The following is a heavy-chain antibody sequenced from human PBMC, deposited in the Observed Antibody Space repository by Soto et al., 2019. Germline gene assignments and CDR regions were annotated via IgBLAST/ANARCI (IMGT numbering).Heavy chain of an antibody. CDR2: INPNSGGT. D-gene: IGHD5-18*01. CDR1: GYTFTGYY. Sequence: GASVKVSCKASGYTFTGYYMHWVRQAPGQGLEWMGWINPNSGGTNYAQKFQGWVTMTRDTSISTAYMELSRLRSDDTAVYYCARGLRGGYSYGYYYYYGMDVWGQGTTVTVSS. V-gene: IGHV1-2*04. CDR3: ARGLRGGYSYGYYYYYGMDV. J-gene: IGHJ6*02.